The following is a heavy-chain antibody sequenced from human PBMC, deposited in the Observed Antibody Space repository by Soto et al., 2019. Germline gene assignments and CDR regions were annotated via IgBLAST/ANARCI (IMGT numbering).Heavy chain of an antibody. D-gene: IGHD2-15*01. CDR3: ARLYPGGRGVGYYSDY. J-gene: IGHJ4*02. CDR1: GYSFTNYW. V-gene: IGHV5-51*03. Sequence: EVQLVQSGAEVKKPGESLKISCQGSGYSFTNYWIGWVRQMPGKGLEWMGSIYPGDSDTSKSPSFQGQVTISADKSSSTAFLQWSSLKASDTAMYYCARLYPGGRGVGYYSDYWGQGTLVTVSS. CDR2: IYPGDSDT.